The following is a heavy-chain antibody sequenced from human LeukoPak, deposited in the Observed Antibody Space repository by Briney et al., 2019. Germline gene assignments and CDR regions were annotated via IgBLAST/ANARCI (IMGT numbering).Heavy chain of an antibody. CDR1: GYTFTSYD. V-gene: IGHV1-8*01. CDR2: MNPNSGNR. CDR3: ARVYGDIDY. Sequence: ASVKVSCKASGYTFTSYDITWVRQATGQGLEWMGWMNPNSGNRGYAQKFQGRVTMTRDTTISTAYMELSGLRYEDTAVYYCARVYGDIDYWGQGTLVTVSS. J-gene: IGHJ4*02. D-gene: IGHD2/OR15-2a*01.